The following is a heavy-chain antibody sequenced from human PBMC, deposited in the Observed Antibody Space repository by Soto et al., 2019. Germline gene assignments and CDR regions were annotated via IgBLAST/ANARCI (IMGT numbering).Heavy chain of an antibody. V-gene: IGHV1-69*02. J-gene: IGHJ5*02. CDR2: IIPLLGIA. Sequence: QVQLVQSGAEVKKPGSSVKVSCKASGGTFSSYTISWVRQAPGQGLEWMGRIIPLLGIANYAQKFQGRVTITADKSTSTAYMELSSLRSEDTAVYYCARGGGGGGSNWFDPWGQGTLVTVSS. CDR3: ARGGGGGGSNWFDP. CDR1: GGTFSSYT. D-gene: IGHD2-15*01.